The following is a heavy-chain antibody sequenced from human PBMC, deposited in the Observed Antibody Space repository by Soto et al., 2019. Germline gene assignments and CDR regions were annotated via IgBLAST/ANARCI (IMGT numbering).Heavy chain of an antibody. Sequence: ASVKVYCKASGYTFTSYAMHLVRQAPGQSLEWMGWINAGNGKTEYSQKFQGRVTITRDTSASTAYMELSSLRSEDTAVYYCARNTLRLDYWGQGTLVTVSS. V-gene: IGHV1-3*01. CDR3: ARNTLRLDY. J-gene: IGHJ4*02. CDR2: INAGNGKT. D-gene: IGHD4-17*01. CDR1: GYTFTSYA.